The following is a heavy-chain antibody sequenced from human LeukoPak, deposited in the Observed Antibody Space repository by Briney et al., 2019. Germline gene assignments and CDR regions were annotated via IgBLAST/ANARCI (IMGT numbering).Heavy chain of an antibody. CDR1: GYTFTGYY. J-gene: IGHJ4*02. V-gene: IGHV1-2*02. CDR2: INPDSGAT. CDR3: AREYSASEH. D-gene: IGHD5-12*01. Sequence: GASVKVSCKASGYTFTGYYMHRVRQAPGQGLEWMGWINPDSGATDYAQKFQGRVTLTRDTSITTAYMELSRLTSGDTARYYCAREYSASEHWGQGTLVTVSS.